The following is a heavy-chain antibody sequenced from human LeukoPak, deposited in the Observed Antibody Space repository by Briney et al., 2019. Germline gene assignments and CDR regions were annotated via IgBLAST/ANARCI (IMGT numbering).Heavy chain of an antibody. V-gene: IGHV4-39*07. D-gene: IGHD3-22*01. CDR1: GDSISSSSYS. Sequence: SETLSLTCTASGDSISSSSYSWAWIRQPPGKGLEWLATVYYRVTSYSNPSLRSRVSISLDASQNQLSLRVTSVTAADTAVYYCARGLRYYDSRDRFDFWGQGALVTVSS. CDR3: ARGLRYYDSRDRFDF. CDR2: VYYRVTS. J-gene: IGHJ4*02.